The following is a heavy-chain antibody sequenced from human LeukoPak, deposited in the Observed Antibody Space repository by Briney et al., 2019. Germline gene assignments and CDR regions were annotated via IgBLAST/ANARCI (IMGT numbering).Heavy chain of an antibody. Sequence: GGSLRLSCAASGFTFSSYSMNWVRQAPGKGLEWVSYISSSSSTIYYADSVKGRFTISRDNAKNSLYLQMSSLRAEDTALYHCARDSPAYCTTTTCYPALWGQGALVTVSS. V-gene: IGHV3-48*04. CDR3: ARDSPAYCTTTTCYPAL. D-gene: IGHD2-2*01. CDR2: ISSSSSTI. CDR1: GFTFSSYS. J-gene: IGHJ4*02.